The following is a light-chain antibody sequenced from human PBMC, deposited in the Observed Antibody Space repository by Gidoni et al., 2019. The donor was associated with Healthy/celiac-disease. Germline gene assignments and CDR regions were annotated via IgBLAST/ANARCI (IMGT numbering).Light chain of an antibody. CDR2: DAS. CDR3: QQRSNWPPT. V-gene: IGKV3-11*01. J-gene: IGKJ1*01. CDR1: QSVSSY. Sequence: EIVLTKSPATLSLSPGERATLSCRASQSVSSYLAWYQQKPGQAPRLLIYDASNRATGIPARFSGSGSGTDFTLTISSLEPEDFAVYYCQQRSNWPPTFGQXTKVEIK.